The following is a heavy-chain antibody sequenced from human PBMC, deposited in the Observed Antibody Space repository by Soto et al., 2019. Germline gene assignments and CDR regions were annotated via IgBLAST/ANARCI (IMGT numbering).Heavy chain of an antibody. CDR2: ISAYNGNT. CDR3: AMYKFGDPFDY. Sequence: QVQLVQSGAEVKKPGASVKVSCKASGYTFSSHDISWVRQAPGQGLEWMGWISAYNGNTNYEQKLQGRVTMTTDTSKSTAYMELRSLRSDDTAVYYCAMYKFGDPFDYWGQGTLVTVSS. J-gene: IGHJ4*02. V-gene: IGHV1-18*01. CDR1: GYTFSSHD. D-gene: IGHD3-10*01.